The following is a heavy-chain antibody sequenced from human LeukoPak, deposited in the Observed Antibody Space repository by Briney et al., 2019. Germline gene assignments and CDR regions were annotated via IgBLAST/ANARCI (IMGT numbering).Heavy chain of an antibody. D-gene: IGHD5-18*01. V-gene: IGHV4-59*08. Sequence: SEILSLTCTVSGGSVSSYYWSWIRQPPGKGLEWIGYIYYSGSTNYNPSLKSRVTMSVDTSKNQFSLKLSSVTAADTAVYYCATVDTTMGKDSWGQGTLVTVSS. J-gene: IGHJ4*02. CDR2: IYYSGST. CDR3: ATVDTTMGKDS. CDR1: GGSVSSYY.